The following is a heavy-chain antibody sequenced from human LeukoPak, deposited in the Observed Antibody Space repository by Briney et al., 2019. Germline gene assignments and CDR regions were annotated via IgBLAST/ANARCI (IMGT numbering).Heavy chain of an antibody. CDR1: GFTFSSYG. V-gene: IGHV3-33*01. J-gene: IGHJ4*02. CDR3: ARDTIFGVVMSFDYFDY. Sequence: GGSLRLSCAASGFTFSSYGMHWVRQAPGKGLEWVAVIWYDGSNKYYADSVKGRLTISRDNSKNTLYLQMNSLRAEDTAVYYCARDTIFGVVMSFDYFDYWGQGTLVTVSS. CDR2: IWYDGSNK. D-gene: IGHD3-3*01.